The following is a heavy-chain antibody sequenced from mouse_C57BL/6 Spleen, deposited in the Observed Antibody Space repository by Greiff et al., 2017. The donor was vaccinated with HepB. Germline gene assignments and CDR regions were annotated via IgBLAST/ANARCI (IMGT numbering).Heavy chain of an antibody. J-gene: IGHJ3*01. Sequence: QVQLQQPGAELVKPGASVKLSCKASGYTFTSYWMHWVKQRPGQGLEWIGMIHPNSGSTNYNEKFKSKATLTVDKSSSTAYMQLSSLTSEDSAVYYGARLPYYGSGYQAGFAYWGQGTLVTVSA. D-gene: IGHD1-1*01. CDR3: ARLPYYGSGYQAGFAY. CDR2: IHPNSGST. CDR1: GYTFTSYW. V-gene: IGHV1-64*01.